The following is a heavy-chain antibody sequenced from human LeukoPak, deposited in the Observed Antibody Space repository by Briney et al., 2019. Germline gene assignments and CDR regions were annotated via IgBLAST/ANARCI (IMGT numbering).Heavy chain of an antibody. D-gene: IGHD3-22*01. Sequence: SETLSLTCTVSGGSISSSSYYWGWIRQPPGKGLEWIGSIYYSGSTYYNPSLKSRVTISVDTSKNQFSLKLSSVTAADTAVFYCARGNTYYYDNSAYPPDSWGQGTLVTVSS. CDR3: ARGNTYYYDNSAYPPDS. CDR2: IYYSGST. V-gene: IGHV4-39*07. CDR1: GGSISSSSYY. J-gene: IGHJ5*01.